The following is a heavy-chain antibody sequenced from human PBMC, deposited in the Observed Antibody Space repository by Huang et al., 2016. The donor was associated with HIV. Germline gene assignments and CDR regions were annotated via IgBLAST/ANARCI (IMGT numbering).Heavy chain of an antibody. Sequence: QVLLVQSGAEVRKPGSSVKVSCTAFGGTFSSYAISWVRQAPGQGLEWMGGRIPMFGKANYTQKIQGRVTFTVDEATNTGYMELTRLTSEDTAVYYCARTAYSYGFRQGYNWFDPWGQGTPVTVSS. CDR3: ARTAYSYGFRQGYNWFDP. D-gene: IGHD5-18*01. CDR1: GGTFSSYA. J-gene: IGHJ5*02. CDR2: RIPMFGKA. V-gene: IGHV1-69*13.